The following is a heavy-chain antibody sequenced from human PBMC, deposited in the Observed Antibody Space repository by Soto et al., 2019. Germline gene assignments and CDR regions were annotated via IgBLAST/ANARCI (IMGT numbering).Heavy chain of an antibody. CDR3: ASGETAAGTDAGWFDP. J-gene: IGHJ5*02. CDR1: GGSISSGGYY. Sequence: QVQLQESGPGLVKPSQTLSLTCTVSGGSISSGGYYWSWIRQHPGKGLEWIGYIYYSGSTYYNPSLTSRVTISVDTSKNPFSLKLSSVTAADTAVYSCASGETAAGTDAGWFDPWGQGTLVTVSS. D-gene: IGHD6-13*01. CDR2: IYYSGST. V-gene: IGHV4-31*03.